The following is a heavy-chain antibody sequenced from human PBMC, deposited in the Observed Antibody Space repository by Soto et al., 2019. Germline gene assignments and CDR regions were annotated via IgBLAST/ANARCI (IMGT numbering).Heavy chain of an antibody. V-gene: IGHV3-30-3*01. J-gene: IGHJ4*02. Sequence: QVQLVESGGGVVQPGRSLRLSCAASGCTFSSHSIQWVRQAPGKGLEGVAVISYDGSIKYYADSVKGRFTISRDNSKNTAYLQMNSLRAEDTAVFYCAREWSTSGDLDYWGQGTLVIVSS. CDR1: GCTFSSHS. CDR3: AREWSTSGDLDY. D-gene: IGHD3-10*01. CDR2: ISYDGSIK.